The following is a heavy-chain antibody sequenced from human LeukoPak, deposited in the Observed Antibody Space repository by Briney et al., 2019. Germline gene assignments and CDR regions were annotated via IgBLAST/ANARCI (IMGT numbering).Heavy chain of an antibody. Sequence: SETLSLTCTVSGGSISPDYWSWIRQPPGKGLEWIGYIYYTGTTNYNPSLKSRVTISVETSKNQFSLNLGSVTAADTAVYYCARDRPGESSLDYWGQGILVTVS. CDR2: IYYTGTT. V-gene: IGHV4-59*01. J-gene: IGHJ4*02. CDR1: GGSISPDY. CDR3: ARDRPGESSLDY. D-gene: IGHD3-10*01.